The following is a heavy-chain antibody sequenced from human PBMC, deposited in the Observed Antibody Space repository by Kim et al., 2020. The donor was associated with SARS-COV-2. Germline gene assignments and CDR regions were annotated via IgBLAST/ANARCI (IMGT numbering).Heavy chain of an antibody. CDR3: AKLKGDTGYSALDY. CDR2: ISSSPSAGST. Sequence: GGSLRLSCAASGFTFSTYAMTWVRQAPGKGLEWVSGISSSPSAGSTYYADSVKGRFTISRDNSKNTLSLQMDSLRAEDTALYYCAKLKGDTGYSALDYWGQGTLVTVPS. CDR1: GFTFSTYA. D-gene: IGHD2-15*01. V-gene: IGHV3-23*01. J-gene: IGHJ4*02.